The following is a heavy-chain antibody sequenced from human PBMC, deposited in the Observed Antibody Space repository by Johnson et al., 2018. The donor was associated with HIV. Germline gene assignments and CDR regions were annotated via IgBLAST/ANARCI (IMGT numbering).Heavy chain of an antibody. CDR3: ASLTYYYDSSGYSPGAFDI. V-gene: IGHV3-30*14. CDR1: GFAFTNYT. D-gene: IGHD3-22*01. J-gene: IGHJ3*02. CDR2: ISYDGSNK. Sequence: VQLVESGGGVVQPGRSLRIYCAVSGFAFTNYTMHWVRQAPGKGLEWVAVISYDGSNKYYADSVKGRFTISRDNSKNTLYLQMNSLRAEDTAVYYCASLTYYYDSSGYSPGAFDIWGQGTMVTVSS.